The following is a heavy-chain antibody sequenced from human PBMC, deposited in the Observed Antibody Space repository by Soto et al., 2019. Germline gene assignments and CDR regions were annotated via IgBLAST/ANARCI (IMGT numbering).Heavy chain of an antibody. Sequence: GGSLRLSCAASEFAFSSYAMSWVRQAPGKGLEWVSAISGSGSSSYYADSVKGRFTISRDNSKNTLYLQMNSLRAEDTAVYYCAKCSPRYSSGLKAYYFDHWGQGTLVTVSS. CDR2: ISGSGSSS. D-gene: IGHD6-19*01. CDR3: AKCSPRYSSGLKAYYFDH. V-gene: IGHV3-23*01. J-gene: IGHJ4*02. CDR1: EFAFSSYA.